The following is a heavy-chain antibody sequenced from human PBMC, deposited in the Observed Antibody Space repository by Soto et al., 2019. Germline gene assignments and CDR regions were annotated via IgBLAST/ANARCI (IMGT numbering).Heavy chain of an antibody. CDR3: ARGGLALMDV. V-gene: IGHV1-3*01. J-gene: IGHJ6*02. Sequence: QVQLVQSGAEVKKPGASVKVSCKASGYTFTSYAMHWVRQAPGQRLEWMGWINAGNGNRKYSQKFQGRVTITRDTSASTAYMELRSLRSEDTAVYYCARGGLALMDVWGQGTTVTVSS. CDR1: GYTFTSYA. CDR2: INAGNGNR. D-gene: IGHD3-16*01.